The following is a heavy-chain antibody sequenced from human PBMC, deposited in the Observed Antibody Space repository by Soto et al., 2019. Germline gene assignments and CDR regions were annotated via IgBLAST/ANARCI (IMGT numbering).Heavy chain of an antibody. CDR1: GGAFSNHA. CDR3: ARVGNIVVVPAAPPDY. V-gene: IGHV1-69*06. D-gene: IGHD2-2*01. CDR2: IIPIFGTP. J-gene: IGHJ4*02. Sequence: GASVKVSCKAAGGAFSNHAISWVRQAPGQGLEWMGGIIPIFGTPMYAQEFKGRVTITADKSMSTVYMELSSLRSDDTAVYYCARVGNIVVVPAAPPDYWGQGTLVTVLL.